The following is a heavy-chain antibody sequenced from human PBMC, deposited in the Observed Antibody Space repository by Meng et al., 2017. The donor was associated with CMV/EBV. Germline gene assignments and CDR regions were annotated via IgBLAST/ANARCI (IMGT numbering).Heavy chain of an antibody. CDR1: GFTVSSNY. V-gene: IGHV3-53*05. Sequence: GGSLRLSCAASGFTVSSNYMSWVRQAPGKGLEWVSVIYSGGSTYYADSVKGRFTISRDNSKNTLYLQMNSLRAEDTAVYYCANEAHRGDTAMATFDYWGQGTLVTVSS. J-gene: IGHJ4*02. CDR2: IYSGGST. CDR3: ANEAHRGDTAMATFDY. D-gene: IGHD5-18*01.